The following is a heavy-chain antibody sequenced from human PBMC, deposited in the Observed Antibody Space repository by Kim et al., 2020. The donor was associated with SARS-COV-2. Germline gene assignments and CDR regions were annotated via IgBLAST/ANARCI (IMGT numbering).Heavy chain of an antibody. J-gene: IGHJ5*02. CDR1: GYTFTSYA. D-gene: IGHD6-19*01. V-gene: IGHV1-3*01. CDR3: ARDPAVGWQWLVTGGWFDP. Sequence: ASVKVSCKASGYTFTSYAMHWVRQAPGQRLEWMGWINAGNGNTKYSQKIQGRVTITRDTSASTAYMELSSLRSEDTAVYYCARDPAVGWQWLVTGGWFDPWGQGTLVTVSS. CDR2: INAGNGNT.